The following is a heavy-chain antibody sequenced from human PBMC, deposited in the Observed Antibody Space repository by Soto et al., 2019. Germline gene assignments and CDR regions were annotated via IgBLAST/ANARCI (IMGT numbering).Heavy chain of an antibody. V-gene: IGHV3-30*03. J-gene: IGHJ4*02. CDR2: ISHDGGHE. CDR1: GFNLRNNG. CDR3: ASDSGGYSNSGDY. Sequence: QVHLVESGGGVVQPGRSLRLSCAASGFNLRNNGMHWVRQVPGKGLEFVAVISHDGGHEDYADSVKGRFTTSRDNSKKMMLLQMTSMRLDDTSVYYCASDSGGYSNSGDYWGQGTLVTVSS. D-gene: IGHD6-25*01.